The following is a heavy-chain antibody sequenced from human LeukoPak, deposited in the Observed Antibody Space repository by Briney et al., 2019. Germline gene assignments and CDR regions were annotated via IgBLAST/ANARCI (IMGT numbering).Heavy chain of an antibody. CDR3: ARHYRSGWYGVDNWFDP. CDR1: GGSISSGGYS. CDR2: IYHSGST. D-gene: IGHD6-19*01. V-gene: IGHV4-30-2*01. J-gene: IGHJ5*02. Sequence: PSQTLSLTCAVSGGSISSGGYSWSWIRQPPGKGLEWIGYIYHSGSTYYNPSLKSRVTISVDRSKNQFSLKLSSVTAADTAVYYCARHYRSGWYGVDNWFDPWGQGTLVTVSS.